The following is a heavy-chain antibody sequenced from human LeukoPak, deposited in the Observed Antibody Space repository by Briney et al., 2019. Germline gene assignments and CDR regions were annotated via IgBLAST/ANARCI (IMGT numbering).Heavy chain of an antibody. CDR2: MYYSGST. J-gene: IGHJ4*02. CDR3: ASSGGGYVLDS. CDR1: GGSISSYY. D-gene: IGHD5-12*01. V-gene: IGHV4-59*08. Sequence: PSETLSLTCTVYGGSISSYYWNWIRQPPGKGLEWIGYMYYSGSTYYNPSLKSRVTMSVDISKNQFSLKLSSVTAADTAVYYCASSGGGYVLDSWGQGTLVTVSS.